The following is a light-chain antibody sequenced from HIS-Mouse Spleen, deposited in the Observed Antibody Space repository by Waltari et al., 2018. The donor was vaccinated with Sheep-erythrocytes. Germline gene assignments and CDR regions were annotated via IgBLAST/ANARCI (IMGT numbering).Light chain of an antibody. CDR3: QQYNNWPPPYT. V-gene: IGKV3-15*01. J-gene: IGKJ2*01. Sequence: EIVMTQSPATLSXSPGERATLSCRASQSVGSNLAWYQQKPGQAPRLLIYGASTRATGIPARFSGSGSGTEFTLTISSMQSEDFAVYYCQQYNNWPPPYTFGQGTKLEIK. CDR2: GAS. CDR1: QSVGSN.